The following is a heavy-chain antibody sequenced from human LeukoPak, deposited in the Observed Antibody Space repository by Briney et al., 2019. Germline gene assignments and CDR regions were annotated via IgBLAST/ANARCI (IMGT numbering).Heavy chain of an antibody. CDR2: IWYDGSNK. CDR3: ARDPGHSGWYGDY. D-gene: IGHD6-19*01. CDR1: GXTFSSYG. J-gene: IGHJ4*02. V-gene: IGHV3-33*01. Sequence: GGSLRLSCAASGXTFSSYGMHWVRQAPGKGLEWVSIIWYDGSNKYYADSVKGRFTISKDNSKNTLYLQMNSLRVEDTAVYYCARDPGHSGWYGDYWGQGTLVTVSS.